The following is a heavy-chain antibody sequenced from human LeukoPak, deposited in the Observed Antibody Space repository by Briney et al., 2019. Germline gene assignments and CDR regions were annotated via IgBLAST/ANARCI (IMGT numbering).Heavy chain of an antibody. CDR2: INGGGNTT. CDR1: GFAFSSFA. CDR3: TKELHVAVAVADYYYFYMDV. D-gene: IGHD6-19*01. Sequence: GGSLRLSCAASGFAFSSFAMGWVRQSPGKGLEWLSTINGGGNTTFYADSVQGRFTISRDNSKNTLYLHMDSPRPDDTAIYYCTKELHVAVAVADYYYFYMDVWGRGTAVTVSS. J-gene: IGHJ6*03. V-gene: IGHV3-23*01.